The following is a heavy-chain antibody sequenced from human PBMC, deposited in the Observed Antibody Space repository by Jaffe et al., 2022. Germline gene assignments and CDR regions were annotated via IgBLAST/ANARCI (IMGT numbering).Heavy chain of an antibody. Sequence: QVQLVQSGAEVKKPGASVKVSCKASGYTFTSYGISWVRQAPGQGLEWMGWISAYNGNTNYAQKLQGRVTMTTDTSTSTAYMELRSLRSDDTAVYYCARDRGLGGIFGVVIYPYPLFDYWGQGTLVTVSS. J-gene: IGHJ4*02. D-gene: IGHD3-3*01. V-gene: IGHV1-18*01. CDR2: ISAYNGNT. CDR3: ARDRGLGGIFGVVIYPYPLFDY. CDR1: GYTFTSYG.